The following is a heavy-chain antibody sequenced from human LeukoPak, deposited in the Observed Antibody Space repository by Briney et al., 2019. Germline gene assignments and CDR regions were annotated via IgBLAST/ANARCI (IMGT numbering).Heavy chain of an antibody. Sequence: GGSLRLSCAASGFTFSSYGMHWVRQAPGKGLEWVAFIRYDGSNKYYADSVKGRFTISRDNSKNTLYLQMNSLRAEDTAVYYCAKDLYYYGSGSSRPSYYYYYGMDVWAQGPTVTVSS. CDR1: GFTFSSYG. V-gene: IGHV3-30*02. CDR2: IRYDGSNK. J-gene: IGHJ6*02. CDR3: AKDLYYYGSGSSRPSYYYYYGMDV. D-gene: IGHD3-10*01.